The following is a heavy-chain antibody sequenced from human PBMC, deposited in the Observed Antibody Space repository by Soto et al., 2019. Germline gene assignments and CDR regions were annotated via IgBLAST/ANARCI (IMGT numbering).Heavy chain of an antibody. J-gene: IGHJ5*02. CDR2: INPNSGGT. CDR3: ARSIAVAGYNRFDP. CDR1: GYTFTGSY. Sequence: GASVKVSCEAAGYTFTGSYMHWVRHAPGQGLEWMGWINPNSGGTNYAQKFQGRVTMTRDTSISTAYMELSRLRSDDTAVYYCARSIAVAGYNRFDPWGQGTLLTVSS. D-gene: IGHD6-19*01. V-gene: IGHV1-2*02.